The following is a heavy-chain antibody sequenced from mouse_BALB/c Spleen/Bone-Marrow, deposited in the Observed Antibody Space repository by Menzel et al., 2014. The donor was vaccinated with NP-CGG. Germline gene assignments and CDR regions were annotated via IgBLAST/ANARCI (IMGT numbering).Heavy chain of an antibody. CDR1: GFTFSTYA. CDR3: SRLRMITTYFDV. J-gene: IGHJ1*01. D-gene: IGHD2-4*01. V-gene: IGHV5-9-1*01. CDR2: ISSSGSYT. Sequence: EVMLVESGGGLAKPGGSLQLSCAASGFTFSTYAMSWVRQTPEKRLEWVATISSSGSYTYYPDSVKGRFTISRDNAKNTLYLQTSSLRSEDTAMSYCSRLRMITTYFDVWGAGTTVTVSS.